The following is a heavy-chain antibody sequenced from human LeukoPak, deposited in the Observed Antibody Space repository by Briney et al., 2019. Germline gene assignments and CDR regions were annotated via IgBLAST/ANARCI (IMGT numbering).Heavy chain of an antibody. D-gene: IGHD6-13*01. Sequence: ASVKVSCKASGYTFTGYYMHWVRQAPGQGLEWMGWINPNSGGTNYAHKFQGWVTITRDTSISTAYMELSRLRSDDTAVYYCARGGSSSWKHFDYWGQGTLVTVSS. V-gene: IGHV1-2*04. CDR2: INPNSGGT. CDR1: GYTFTGYY. J-gene: IGHJ4*02. CDR3: ARGGSSSWKHFDY.